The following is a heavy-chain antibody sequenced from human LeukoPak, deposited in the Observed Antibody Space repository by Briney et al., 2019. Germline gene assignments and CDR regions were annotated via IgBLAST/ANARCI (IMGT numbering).Heavy chain of an antibody. CDR1: GFTFSSYA. D-gene: IGHD6-13*01. CDR3: AREFSSSWHGSYYYYYYGMDV. J-gene: IGHJ6*02. V-gene: IGHV3-30*04. Sequence: GGSLRLSCAASGFTFSSYAMHWVRQAPGKGLEWVAVISYDGSNKYYADSVKGRFTISRDNSKNTLYLQMNSLRAEDTAVYYCAREFSSSWHGSYYYYYYGMDVWGQGTTVTVSS. CDR2: ISYDGSNK.